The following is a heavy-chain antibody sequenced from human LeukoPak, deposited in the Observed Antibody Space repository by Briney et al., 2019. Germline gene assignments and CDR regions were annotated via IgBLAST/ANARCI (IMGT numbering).Heavy chain of an antibody. CDR2: IYTSGST. CDR1: GGSISSYY. V-gene: IGHV4-4*07. J-gene: IGHJ3*02. Sequence: SETLSPTCTVSGGSISSYYWSWIRQPAGKGLEWIGRIYTSGSTNYNPSLKSRVTMSVDTSKNQFSLKLSSVTAADTAVYYCASPRYNWNFVGAFDIWGQGTMVTVSS. CDR3: ASPRYNWNFVGAFDI. D-gene: IGHD1-7*01.